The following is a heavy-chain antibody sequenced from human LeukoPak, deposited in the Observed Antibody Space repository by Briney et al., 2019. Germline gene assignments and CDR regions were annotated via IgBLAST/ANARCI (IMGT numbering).Heavy chain of an antibody. CDR1: GYTLTELS. V-gene: IGHV1-24*01. CDR3: ATSLVVVPAATGGEYYYYGMDV. Sequence: ASVKVSCKASGYTLTELSMHWVRQAPGKGLEWMGGFDPEDGETIYAQKFQGRVTMTEDTSTDTAYMELSSLRSEDTAVYYCATSLVVVPAATGGEYYYYGMDVWGKGTTVTVSS. J-gene: IGHJ6*04. D-gene: IGHD2-2*01. CDR2: FDPEDGET.